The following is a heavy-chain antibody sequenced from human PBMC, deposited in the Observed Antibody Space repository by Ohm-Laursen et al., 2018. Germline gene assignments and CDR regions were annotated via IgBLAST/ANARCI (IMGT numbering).Heavy chain of an antibody. J-gene: IGHJ4*02. V-gene: IGHV4-4*07. CDR1: GGSISSYY. Sequence: SETLSLTCSVSGGSISSYYWSWIRQPAGKGLEWIGRIYTSGSTNYNPSLKSRVTMSVDTSKNQFSLKLSSVTAEDTAVYYCAKDREILVVGASNYWGQGTLVTVSS. CDR2: IYTSGST. D-gene: IGHD1-26*01. CDR3: AKDREILVVGASNY.